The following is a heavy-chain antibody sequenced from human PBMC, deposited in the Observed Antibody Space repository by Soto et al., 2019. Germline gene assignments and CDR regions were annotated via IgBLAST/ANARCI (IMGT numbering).Heavy chain of an antibody. CDR2: MNPNSGNT. CDR1: GYTFTSYD. D-gene: IGHD3-3*01. CDR3: AVLSLEWQRKDPRYYYYYMDV. Sequence: ASVKVSCKASGYTFTSYDINWVRQATGQGLEWMGWMNPNSGNTGYAQKFQGRVTMTRNTSISTAYMELSSLRSEDTAVYYCAVLSLEWQRKDPRYYYYYMDVWGKGTTVTVSS. V-gene: IGHV1-8*01. J-gene: IGHJ6*03.